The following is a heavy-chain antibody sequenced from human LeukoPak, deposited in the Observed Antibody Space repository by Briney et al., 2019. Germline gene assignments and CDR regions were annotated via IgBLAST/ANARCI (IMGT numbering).Heavy chain of an antibody. CDR1: GYTFTSYG. CDR3: ARGVYDFWSGSRYYFDY. CDR2: ISAYNGNT. D-gene: IGHD3-3*01. J-gene: IGHJ4*02. Sequence: ASVKVSRKASGYTFTSYGISWVRQAPGQGLEWMGWISAYNGNTNYAQKLQGRVTMTTDTSTSPAYMELRSLRSDDTAVYYCARGVYDFWSGSRYYFDYWGQGTLVTVSS. V-gene: IGHV1-18*01.